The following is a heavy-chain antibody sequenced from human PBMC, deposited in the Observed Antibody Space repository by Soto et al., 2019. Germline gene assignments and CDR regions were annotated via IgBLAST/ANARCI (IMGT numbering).Heavy chain of an antibody. CDR1: GVTFSSYS. V-gene: IGHV3-21*01. J-gene: IGHJ4*02. CDR2: ISSSSSYI. D-gene: IGHD6-19*01. CDR3: ASGAVAGVVDN. Sequence: VGSLRLSCAASGVTFSSYSMNWGRQAPGKGLEWVSSISSSSSYIYYADSVKGRFTISRDNAKNSLYLQMNSLRAEDTAVYYCASGAVAGVVDNWGEGTLVTLS.